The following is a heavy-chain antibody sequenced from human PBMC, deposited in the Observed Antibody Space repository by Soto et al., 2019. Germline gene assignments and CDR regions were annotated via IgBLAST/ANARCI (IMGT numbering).Heavy chain of an antibody. CDR1: GYTFTSYG. J-gene: IGHJ4*02. CDR2: ISAYNGNT. CDR3: ARDDFTLGPYTGFDY. D-gene: IGHD3-16*01. Sequence: QVQLVQSGAEVKKPGASVKVSCKASGYTFTSYGISWVRQAPGQGLEWMGWISAYNGNTNYAQKLQGRVTMTTDTSTSTADMELRSLRSDDTAVYYCARDDFTLGPYTGFDYWGQGTLVTVSS. V-gene: IGHV1-18*01.